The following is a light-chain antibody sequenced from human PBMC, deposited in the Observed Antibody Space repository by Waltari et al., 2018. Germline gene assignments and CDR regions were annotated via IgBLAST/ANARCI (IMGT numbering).Light chain of an antibody. CDR3: CSYAGSSTLEV. J-gene: IGLJ1*01. CDR2: EVS. V-gene: IGLV2-23*02. CDR1: SRDVGSYNL. Sequence: QSALTQPASVSGSPGQSITISCTGTSRDVGSYNLVSWYQQHPGKAPKLMIYEVSKRPSGVSNRFSGSKSGNTASLTISGLQAEDEADYYCCSYAGSSTLEVFGTGTKVTVL.